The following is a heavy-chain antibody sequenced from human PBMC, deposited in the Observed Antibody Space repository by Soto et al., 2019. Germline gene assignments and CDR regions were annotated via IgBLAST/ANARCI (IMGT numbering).Heavy chain of an antibody. J-gene: IGHJ5*02. CDR1: GGSFIGYY. Sequence: SETLCLTCAVYGGSFIGYYWSWIRQPPGKGLEWIGEINHSGSTNYNPSLKSRVTISVDTSKNQFSLKLSSVTAADTAVYYCASAPIAPPRWFDPWGQGTLVTVSS. CDR3: ASAPIAPPRWFDP. CDR2: INHSGST. D-gene: IGHD6-13*01. V-gene: IGHV4-34*01.